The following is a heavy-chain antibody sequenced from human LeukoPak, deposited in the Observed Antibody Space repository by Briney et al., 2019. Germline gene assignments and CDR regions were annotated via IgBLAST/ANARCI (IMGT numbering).Heavy chain of an antibody. CDR3: ARAQGPHYDILTGFYLTRGNNWFDP. J-gene: IGHJ5*02. Sequence: ASVKVSCKASGYTFTGYYMHWVRQAPGQGLEWMGWISTYNDNTNYAQKVQGRVTMTTDTSTSTAYMELRSLRSDDTAVYYCARAQGPHYDILTGFYLTRGNNWFDPWGQGTLVTVSS. CDR1: GYTFTGYY. V-gene: IGHV1-18*04. D-gene: IGHD3-9*01. CDR2: ISTYNDNT.